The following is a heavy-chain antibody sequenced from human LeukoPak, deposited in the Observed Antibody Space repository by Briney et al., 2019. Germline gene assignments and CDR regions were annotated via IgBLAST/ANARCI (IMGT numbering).Heavy chain of an antibody. D-gene: IGHD1-26*01. Sequence: GGSLRLSCAASGFTFSSYAMSWVRQAPGKGLEWVSTISGSGSSTYYADSVKGRFTISRDNSKNTLYLQMNSLRAEDMALYYCASSGSYYFDAFDIWGQGTMVTVSS. V-gene: IGHV3-23*01. CDR1: GFTFSSYA. CDR3: ASSGSYYFDAFDI. CDR2: ISGSGSST. J-gene: IGHJ3*02.